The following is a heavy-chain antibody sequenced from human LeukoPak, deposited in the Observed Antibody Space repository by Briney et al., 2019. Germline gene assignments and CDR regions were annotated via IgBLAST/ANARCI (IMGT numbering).Heavy chain of an antibody. Sequence: GGSLRLSCAASGFTFSSYAMSWVRQAPGQGLEWVSAISGSGGSTYYADSVKGRFTISRDNSKNTLYLQMNSLRAEDTAVYYCAKGHYDSSGYRPEYFQHWGQGTLVTVSS. V-gene: IGHV3-23*01. CDR3: AKGHYDSSGYRPEYFQH. CDR1: GFTFSSYA. D-gene: IGHD3-22*01. J-gene: IGHJ1*01. CDR2: ISGSGGST.